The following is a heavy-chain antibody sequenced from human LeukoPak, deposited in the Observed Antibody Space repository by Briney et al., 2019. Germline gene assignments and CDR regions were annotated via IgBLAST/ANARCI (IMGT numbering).Heavy chain of an antibody. J-gene: IGHJ6*02. CDR1: GHTSTTYA. CDR3: ARGYCSSTSCYMDV. V-gene: IGHV1-3*01. Sequence: ASVTVSRTASGHTSTTYAIHWVRQAPGQGLEWMGWINAGNGNIKYSQKFQGRVTITGDTSASTAYMELSSLRSEDTAVYYCARGYCSSTSCYMDVWGQGTTVT. D-gene: IGHD2-2*01. CDR2: INAGNGNI.